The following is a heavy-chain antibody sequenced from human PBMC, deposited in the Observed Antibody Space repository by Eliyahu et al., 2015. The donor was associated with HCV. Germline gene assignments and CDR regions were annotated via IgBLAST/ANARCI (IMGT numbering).Heavy chain of an antibody. D-gene: IGHD3-3*01. J-gene: IGHJ3*01. Sequence: EVQLVESGGGLVQPGGSLRLSCAASGFTFXRYWXNWVRQVPGKGLVWVSRINSDESSTSYADSVKGRFTISRDNAKNTLYLQMNSLRVEDTAVYYCARAESSPGDFWSGYNVWGQGTMVTVSS. CDR3: ARAESSPGDFWSGYNV. CDR2: INSDESST. CDR1: GFTFXRYW. V-gene: IGHV3-74*01.